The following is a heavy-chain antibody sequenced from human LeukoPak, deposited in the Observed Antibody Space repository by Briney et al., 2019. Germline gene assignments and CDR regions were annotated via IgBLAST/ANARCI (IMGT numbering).Heavy chain of an antibody. V-gene: IGHV3-73*01. Sequence: QTGGSLRLSCAASGFTFSGSAMHWVRQASGKGLEWVGRIRSKANSYATAYVASVKGRFTISRDDSKNTAYLQMNSLKTEDTAVYYCTSYRSSTSASQKLIDYWGQGTLVTVSS. J-gene: IGHJ4*02. D-gene: IGHD2-2*01. CDR1: GFTFSGSA. CDR2: IRSKANSYAT. CDR3: TSYRSSTSASQKLIDY.